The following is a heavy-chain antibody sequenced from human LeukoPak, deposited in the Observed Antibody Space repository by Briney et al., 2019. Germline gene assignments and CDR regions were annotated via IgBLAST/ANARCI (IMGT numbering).Heavy chain of an antibody. Sequence: QPGGSLRLSCAASGFTFSSYAMSWVRQAPGKGLELVSVISGSGGTTHYADSVKGRFTISRDNSKNTLYLQMNSLRGEDTAVYYCAKDGQVDQPDRLFTDWGQGTLVIVSS. V-gene: IGHV3-23*01. J-gene: IGHJ4*02. D-gene: IGHD5-12*01. CDR2: ISGSGGTT. CDR1: GFTFSSYA. CDR3: AKDGQVDQPDRLFTD.